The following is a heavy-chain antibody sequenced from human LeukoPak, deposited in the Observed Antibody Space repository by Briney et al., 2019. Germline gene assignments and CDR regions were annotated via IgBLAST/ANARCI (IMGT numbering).Heavy chain of an antibody. Sequence: PSETLSLTCTVSGGSISSSSYYWGWIRQPPGKGLEWIGSIYYSGSTYYNPSLKSRVTISVDTSKNQFSLKLSSVTAADTAVYYCARPLGIAARPGSDYWGQGTLVTVSS. CDR3: ARPLGIAARPGSDY. V-gene: IGHV4-39*01. CDR1: GGSISSSSYY. CDR2: IYYSGST. J-gene: IGHJ4*02. D-gene: IGHD6-6*01.